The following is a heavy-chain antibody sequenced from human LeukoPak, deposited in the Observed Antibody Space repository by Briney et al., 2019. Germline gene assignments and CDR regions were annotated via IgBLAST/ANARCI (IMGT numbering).Heavy chain of an antibody. CDR2: IYYSGST. V-gene: IGHV4-59*08. J-gene: IGHJ5*02. D-gene: IGHD3-10*01. CDR3: ARFITMVRGGVEWFDP. Sequence: SETLSLTCTVSGGSISSYYWSWIRQPAGKGLEWIGYIYYSGSTNYNPSLKSRVTISVDTSKNQFSLKLSSVTAADTAVYYCARFITMVRGGVEWFDPWGQGTLVTVSS. CDR1: GGSISSYY.